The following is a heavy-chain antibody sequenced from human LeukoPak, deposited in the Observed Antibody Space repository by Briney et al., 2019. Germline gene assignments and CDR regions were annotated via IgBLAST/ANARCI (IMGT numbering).Heavy chain of an antibody. CDR2: IYYSGST. CDR1: GGSISSSSYY. V-gene: IGHV4-61*01. CDR3: ARDSGTGWYFDY. D-gene: IGHD6-19*01. Sequence: PSETLSLTCTVSGGSISSSSYYWGWIRQPPGKGLEWIGYIYYSGSTNYNPSLKSRVTISVDTSKNQFSLKLSSVTAADTAVYYCARDSGTGWYFDYWGQGTLVTVSS. J-gene: IGHJ4*02.